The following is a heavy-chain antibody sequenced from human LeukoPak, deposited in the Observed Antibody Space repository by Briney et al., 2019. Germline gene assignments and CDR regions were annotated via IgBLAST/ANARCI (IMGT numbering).Heavy chain of an antibody. Sequence: SETLSLTCTVPGGSISSSYWSWIRQPPGKGPEWIGHIYYSGSTNYNPSLKSRVTISVDTSKNQFSLKLSSVTAADTAVYYCARRGANSGSYSHFDLWGRGTLVTVSS. J-gene: IGHJ2*01. CDR3: ARRGANSGSYSHFDL. CDR2: IYYSGST. CDR1: GGSISSSY. V-gene: IGHV4-59*01. D-gene: IGHD1-26*01.